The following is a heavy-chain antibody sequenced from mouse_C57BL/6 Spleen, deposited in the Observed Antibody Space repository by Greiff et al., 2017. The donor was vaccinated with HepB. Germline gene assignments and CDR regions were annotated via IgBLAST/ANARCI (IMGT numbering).Heavy chain of an antibody. D-gene: IGHD2-2*01. CDR1: GYTFTSYG. CDR3: ARQGYGYDEDWYFDV. CDR2: IYPRSGNT. J-gene: IGHJ1*03. V-gene: IGHV1-81*01. Sequence: QVQLQQSGAELARPGASVKLSCKASGYTFTSYGISWVKQRTGQGLEWIGEIYPRSGNTYYNEKFKGKATLTADKSSSTAYMELRSLTSEDSAVYFCARQGYGYDEDWYFDVWGTGTTVTVSS.